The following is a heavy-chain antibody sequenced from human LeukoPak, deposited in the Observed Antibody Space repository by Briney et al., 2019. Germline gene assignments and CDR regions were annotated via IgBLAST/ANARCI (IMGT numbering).Heavy chain of an antibody. J-gene: IGHJ3*01. V-gene: IGHV3-23*01. CDR3: ARTHHSPVVDV. D-gene: IGHD1-14*01. CDR2: ISTSGDTT. CDR1: GFAFNNFA. Sequence: GGSLRLSCAASGFAFNNFAMSWVRQAPGKGLEWVSAISTSGDTTWYADSVKGRFTISRDNFRDIVYLQMNSLRAEDTAVYFCARTHHSPVVDVWGQGTMVTVS.